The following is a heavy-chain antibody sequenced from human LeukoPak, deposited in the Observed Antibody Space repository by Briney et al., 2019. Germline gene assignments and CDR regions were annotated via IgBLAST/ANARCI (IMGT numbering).Heavy chain of an antibody. D-gene: IGHD2-8*02. CDR3: AKGLLGHFDY. V-gene: IGHV3-23*01. CDR1: GFTFSSYV. Sequence: PGGSLRLSCAASGFTFSSYVMTWVHQTPLKGLEWVSRIGGSGFTTYYAGSVKGRFTISRDNSKNTLYLQMNSLRAEDTAMYYCAKGLLGHFDYWGQGALVTVSS. CDR2: IGGSGFTT. J-gene: IGHJ4*02.